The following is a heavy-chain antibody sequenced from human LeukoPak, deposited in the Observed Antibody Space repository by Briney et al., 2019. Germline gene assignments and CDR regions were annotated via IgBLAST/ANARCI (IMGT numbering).Heavy chain of an antibody. V-gene: IGHV1-2*02. CDR1: GYTFTSYY. CDR3: ARGSGLPDSNGFHYFDY. J-gene: IGHJ4*02. CDR2: INPNSGAT. D-gene: IGHD3-22*01. Sequence: ASVKVSCESSGYTFTSYYIHWVRQAPGQGLEWMGWINPNSGATNSAQKFHDTLTMTRDTSINTAYMELRWLRSVDTAVYLCARGSGLPDSNGFHYFDYWGQGTLVTVSS.